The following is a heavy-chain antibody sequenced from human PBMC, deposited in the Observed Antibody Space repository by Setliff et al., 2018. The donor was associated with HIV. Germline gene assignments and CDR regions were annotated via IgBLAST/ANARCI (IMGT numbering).Heavy chain of an antibody. CDR2: IRKTYTT. CDR3: ARDTSRYTESAFDM. V-gene: IGHV3-72*01. D-gene: IGHD2-2*02. J-gene: IGHJ3*02. CDR1: GFILSDHH. Sequence: PGGSLSLSCAASGFILSDHHMDWVRQAPGKGLEWVGRIRKTYTTEYAASVKDRFTISRDDSTNSLYLQMNSLKTEDTAVYYCARDTSRYTESAFDMWGQGTLVTVS.